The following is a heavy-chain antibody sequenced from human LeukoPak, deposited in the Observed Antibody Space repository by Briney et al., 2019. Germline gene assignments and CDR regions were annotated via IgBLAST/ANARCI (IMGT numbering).Heavy chain of an antibody. Sequence: GESLKISCKGSGYSFSTFWIAWVRQMPGKGLELMGIIYPGDSDTRYSPSFQGQVTISADKSITTAYLQWSSLKASDTAMYYCATTAKYSYAYDSWGQGTLVTVSS. CDR3: ATTAKYSYAYDS. CDR2: IYPGDSDT. V-gene: IGHV5-51*01. J-gene: IGHJ5*01. D-gene: IGHD5-18*01. CDR1: GYSFSTFW.